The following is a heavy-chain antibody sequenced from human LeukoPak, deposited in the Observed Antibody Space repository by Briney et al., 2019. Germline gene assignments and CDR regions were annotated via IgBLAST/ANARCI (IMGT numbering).Heavy chain of an antibody. CDR3: ATGSGWYSPDY. J-gene: IGHJ4*02. D-gene: IGHD6-19*01. CDR1: GYTFTDYY. V-gene: IGHV1-2*04. Sequence: ASVKVSCKASGYTFTDYYMHWVRQAPGQGLEWVGWINPNGGGTNYAQKFQGWVTMTRDTSISTAYMELSRLRSDDTAVYYCATGSGWYSPDYWGQGTLVTVSS. CDR2: INPNGGGT.